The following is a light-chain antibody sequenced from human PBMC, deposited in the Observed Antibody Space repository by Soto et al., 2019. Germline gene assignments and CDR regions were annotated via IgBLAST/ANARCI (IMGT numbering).Light chain of an antibody. CDR2: DAS. J-gene: IGKJ1*01. V-gene: IGKV1-17*01. CDR3: LQHYSYPWT. Sequence: DIQMTQSPSSLAASVGDGVTITARASQGIRNELGWYQQKPGKAPKRLIYDASILQGGVPSRFSGSGSGTEFTLTISSLQPEDFATYSCLQHYSYPWTFGQGTKVDIK. CDR1: QGIRNE.